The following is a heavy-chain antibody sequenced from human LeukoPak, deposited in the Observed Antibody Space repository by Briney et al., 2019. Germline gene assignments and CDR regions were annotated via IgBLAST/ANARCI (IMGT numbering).Heavy chain of an antibody. CDR1: RVTSSSYA. CDR3: AIDYSYCSSTSCYSTPDAFDI. V-gene: IGHV3-23*01. Sequence: GGSLRLSCAASRVTSSSYAMSWVRQAPGKGLEWVSAISGSGGSTYYADSVKGRFTISRDNSKNTLYLQMNSLRAEDTAVYYCAIDYSYCSSTSCYSTPDAFDIWGPGTMVTVSS. D-gene: IGHD2-2*01. CDR2: ISGSGGST. J-gene: IGHJ3*02.